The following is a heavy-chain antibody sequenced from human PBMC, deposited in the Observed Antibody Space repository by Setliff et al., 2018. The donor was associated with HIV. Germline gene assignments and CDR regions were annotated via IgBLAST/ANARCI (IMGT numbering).Heavy chain of an antibody. CDR1: GDSVSSSPYY. CDR2: FDSTGSP. D-gene: IGHD3-10*01. CDR3: AKDPRGSMVRGLINYFDP. Sequence: SETLSLTCSVSGDSVSSSPYYWSWIRQPAGKGLEWIGRFDSTGSPDYNPSLKSRVTISIDTSKNTLYLQMNSLRAQDTAIYYCAKDPRGSMVRGLINYFDPWGQGTLVTVSS. J-gene: IGHJ5*02. V-gene: IGHV4-61*10.